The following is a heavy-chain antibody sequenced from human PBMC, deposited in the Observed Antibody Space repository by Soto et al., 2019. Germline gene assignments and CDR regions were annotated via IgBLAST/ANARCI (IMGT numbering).Heavy chain of an antibody. Sequence: GESLKISCNGSGYSFTSYWSGWVRPMPGKGLEWMGIIYPGDSDTRYSPSFQGQVTISADKSISTAYLQWSSLKASDTAMYYCARLQSSGWSRWFDPWGQGTLVTVSS. CDR2: IYPGDSDT. V-gene: IGHV5-51*01. J-gene: IGHJ5*02. D-gene: IGHD6-19*01. CDR1: GYSFTSYW. CDR3: ARLQSSGWSRWFDP.